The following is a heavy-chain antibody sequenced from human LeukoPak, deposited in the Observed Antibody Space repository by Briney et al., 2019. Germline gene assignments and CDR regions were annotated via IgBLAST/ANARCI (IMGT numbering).Heavy chain of an antibody. J-gene: IGHJ4*02. Sequence: GGSLRLSCAASGFTSSSYGMHWVRQAPGKGLEWVAFIRYDGSNKYYADSVKGRFTISRDNSKNTLYLQMNSLRAEDTAVYYCAKVNYYDSSGYYPNSHIDYWGQGTLVTVSS. V-gene: IGHV3-30*02. D-gene: IGHD3-22*01. CDR3: AKVNYYDSSGYYPNSHIDY. CDR1: GFTSSSYG. CDR2: IRYDGSNK.